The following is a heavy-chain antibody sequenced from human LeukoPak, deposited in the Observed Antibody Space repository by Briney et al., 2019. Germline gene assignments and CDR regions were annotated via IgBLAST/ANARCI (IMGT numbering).Heavy chain of an antibody. J-gene: IGHJ4*02. Sequence: KPSETLSLTCAVYGGSFSGYYWSWIRQPPGKGLEWIGEIYHSGSTNYNPSLKSRVTISVDKSKNQFSLKLSSVTAADTAVYYCARDRSGYFDYWGQGTLVTVSS. CDR2: IYHSGST. CDR3: ARDRSGYFDY. CDR1: GGSFSGYY. V-gene: IGHV4-34*01. D-gene: IGHD3-10*01.